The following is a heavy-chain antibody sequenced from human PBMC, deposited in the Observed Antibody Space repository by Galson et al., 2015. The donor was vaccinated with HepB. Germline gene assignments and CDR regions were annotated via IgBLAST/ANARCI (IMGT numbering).Heavy chain of an antibody. CDR2: IKQDGRAS. D-gene: IGHD3-16*01. V-gene: IGHV3-7*03. Sequence: SLRLSCAASGFTFSSYSMNWVRQAPGKGLEWVANIKQDGRASHYVDSVKGRFTISRDNAKNSPYLQMNSLRVEDTASYYCARDGYATGAHDYWGQGSLVTVSS. J-gene: IGHJ4*02. CDR1: GFTFSSYS. CDR3: ARDGYATGAHDY.